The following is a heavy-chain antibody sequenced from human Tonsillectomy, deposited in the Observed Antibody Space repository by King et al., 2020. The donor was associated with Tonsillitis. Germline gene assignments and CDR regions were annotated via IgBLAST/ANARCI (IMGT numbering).Heavy chain of an antibody. CDR2: VNDAGSRS. D-gene: IGHD3-16*01. Sequence: VQLVESGGGLVQPGGSLRLSCAASGFTFSSSSMSWVRQAPGKGLEWVSTVNDAGSRSYYADSVKGRFTISRYNSKERLYLQINSLRVEETAVYYCAKGGWGSLVDYWGQGTLVAVSS. CDR1: GFTFSSSS. CDR3: AKGGWGSLVDY. J-gene: IGHJ4*02. V-gene: IGHV3-23*03.